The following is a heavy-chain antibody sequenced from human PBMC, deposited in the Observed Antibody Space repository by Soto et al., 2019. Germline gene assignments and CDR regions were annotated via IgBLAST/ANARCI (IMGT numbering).Heavy chain of an antibody. V-gene: IGHV3-48*01. J-gene: IGHJ6*02. CDR2: ISSGSGTT. Sequence: EVQLVESGGGLVQPGGSLRLSCAVSGFTFSSYSMNWVRQAPGKGLEWVSYISSGSGTTYYADSVKGRFSISRDNANNSLYLQMNSLRVKDTAVYYCAKIGTYLRMDVWGQGTTVTVSS. CDR3: AKIGTYLRMDV. CDR1: GFTFSSYS. D-gene: IGHD3-10*01.